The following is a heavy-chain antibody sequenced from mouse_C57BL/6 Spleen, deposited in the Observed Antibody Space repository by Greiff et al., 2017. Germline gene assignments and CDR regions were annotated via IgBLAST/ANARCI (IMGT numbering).Heavy chain of an antibody. CDR2: ILPGSGST. V-gene: IGHV1-9*01. D-gene: IGHD2-1*01. CDR1: GYTFTGYW. CDR3: HGNYESYYAMDY. Sequence: QVQLQQSGAELMKPGASVKLSCKATGYTFTGYWLEWVKQRPGHGLEWIGEILPGSGSTNYNEKFKGKATITADTSSTTAYMHLSSLTTEYSAIYYCHGNYESYYAMDYWGQGTSVTVSS. J-gene: IGHJ4*01.